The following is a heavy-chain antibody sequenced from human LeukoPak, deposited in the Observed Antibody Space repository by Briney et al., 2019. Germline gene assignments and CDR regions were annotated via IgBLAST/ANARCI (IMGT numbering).Heavy chain of an antibody. D-gene: IGHD2-2*01. J-gene: IGHJ5*02. Sequence: SETLSLTCTVSGGSISSSTYYWAWIRQAPGKGLEWIGSMNYGGSTYYNPSLKSRVTISVDTSKNQVSLKLSSVTAADTAVYYCAPLPAAMKGHGWFDPWGQGTLVTVSS. V-gene: IGHV4-39*01. CDR2: MNYGGST. CDR1: GGSISSSTYY. CDR3: APLPAAMKGHGWFDP.